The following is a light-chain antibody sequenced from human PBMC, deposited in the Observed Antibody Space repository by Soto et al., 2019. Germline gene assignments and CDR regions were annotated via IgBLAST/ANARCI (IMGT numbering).Light chain of an antibody. V-gene: IGLV2-8*01. CDR1: STDVGGYNY. CDR2: DVS. J-gene: IGLJ1*01. Sequence: QSALTQPPSAAGSPGQSVTISCTGTSTDVGGYNYVSWYQQYPGKAPKLLIYDVSKRPSGVPDRFSGSKSGNTASLTVSRLQAEDEADYYCSSYGGRYKYVFGTGTKLTVL. CDR3: SSYGGRYKYV.